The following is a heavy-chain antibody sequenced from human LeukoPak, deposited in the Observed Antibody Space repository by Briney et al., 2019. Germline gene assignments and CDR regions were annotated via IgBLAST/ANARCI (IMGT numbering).Heavy chain of an antibody. CDR3: ARDTVTGSIADS. Sequence: PGGSLRLSCAASEFTFSSYWMTWVRQAPGKGLEWVANIKQDGSEKYYVDSVKGRFTISRDNAKNSLYLQMNSLRADDTAVYYCARDTVTGSIADSWGQGTLVTVSS. D-gene: IGHD4-17*01. V-gene: IGHV3-7*05. J-gene: IGHJ4*02. CDR1: EFTFSSYW. CDR2: IKQDGSEK.